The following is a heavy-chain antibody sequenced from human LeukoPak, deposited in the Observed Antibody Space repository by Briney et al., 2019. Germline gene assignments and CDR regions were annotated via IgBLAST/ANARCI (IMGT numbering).Heavy chain of an antibody. CDR1: GGSISSSSYY. V-gene: IGHV4-39*07. D-gene: IGHD3-22*01. CDR3: ARGPRPYYYDSSGYYY. J-gene: IGHJ4*02. CDR2: INHSGST. Sequence: PSETLSLTCTVSGGSISSSSYYWGWIRQPPGKGLEWIGEINHSGSTNYNPSLKSRVTISVDTSKNQFSLKLSSVTAADTAVYYCARGPRPYYYDSSGYYYWGQGTLVTVSS.